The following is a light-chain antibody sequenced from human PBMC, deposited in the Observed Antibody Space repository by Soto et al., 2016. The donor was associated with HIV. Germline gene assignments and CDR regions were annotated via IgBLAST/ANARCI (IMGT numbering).Light chain of an antibody. V-gene: IGLV3-21*03. CDR2: DDY. J-gene: IGLJ2*01. CDR3: QVWDSSSDHHVV. Sequence: SYVVTQPPSVSVAPGKTAKITCGGNYIGDKSVHWYRQKPGQAPVLVVFDDYDRPSGIPDRISGSNSGDTATLTITRVEAGDEADYYCQVWDSSSDHHVVFGGGTKLTVL. CDR1: YIGDKS.